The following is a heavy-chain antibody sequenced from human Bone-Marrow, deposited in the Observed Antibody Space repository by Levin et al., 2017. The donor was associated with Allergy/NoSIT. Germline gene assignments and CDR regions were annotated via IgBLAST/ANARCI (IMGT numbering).Heavy chain of an antibody. CDR2: ISSSSSYI. V-gene: IGHV3-21*01. J-gene: IGHJ4*02. D-gene: IGHD7-27*01. CDR3: ARELGAPYFDY. CDR1: GFTFRSYS. Sequence: LSLTCAASGFTFRSYSMDWVRQAPGKGLEWVSSISSSSSYIYYADSVKGRFTISRDNAKNSLYLQMNSLRAEDTAVYYCARELGAPYFDYWGQGTLVTVSS.